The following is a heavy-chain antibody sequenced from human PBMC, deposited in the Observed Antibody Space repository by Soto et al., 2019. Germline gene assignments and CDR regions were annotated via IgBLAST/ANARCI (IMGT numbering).Heavy chain of an antibody. J-gene: IGHJ6*02. V-gene: IGHV3-23*01. CDR2: ISGSGGST. D-gene: IGHD3-22*01. CDR3: AKDKGSGSYAYYNYGMDV. Sequence: GGSLRLSCAASGFTFSHYAMSWVRQAPGKGLEWVSAISGSGGSTYYATSVKGRFTISRDKSKNTLYLQMNGLRAEDTAVYYCAKDKGSGSYAYYNYGMDVWGPGTTVTVSS. CDR1: GFTFSHYA.